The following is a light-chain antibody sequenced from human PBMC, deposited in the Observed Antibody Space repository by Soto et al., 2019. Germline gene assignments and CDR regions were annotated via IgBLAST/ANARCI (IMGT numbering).Light chain of an antibody. J-gene: IGKJ1*01. CDR2: GAS. Sequence: AIQMTQSPSSLSASVGDRVTITCRASEDIRKELSWYQQKPGKAPNVLIYGASSSQSGVPSRFSSRGSGTDFTLTISSLQPEDFATYYCLQDHNYPRTFGQGTKVEVK. V-gene: IGKV1-6*01. CDR1: EDIRKE. CDR3: LQDHNYPRT.